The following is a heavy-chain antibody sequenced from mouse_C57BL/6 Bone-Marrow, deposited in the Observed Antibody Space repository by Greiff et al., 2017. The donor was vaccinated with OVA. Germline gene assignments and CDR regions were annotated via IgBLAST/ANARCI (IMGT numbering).Heavy chain of an antibody. CDR3: ARSGQLRLPAWFAY. V-gene: IGHV1-81*01. D-gene: IGHD3-2*02. Sequence: QVQLKQSGAELARPGASVKLSCKASGYTFTSYGISWVKQRTGQGLEWIGEIYPRSGNTYYNEKFKGKATLTADKSSSTAYMELRSLTSEDSAVYFCARSGQLRLPAWFAYWGQGTSVTVSS. J-gene: IGHJ4*01. CDR2: IYPRSGNT. CDR1: GYTFTSYG.